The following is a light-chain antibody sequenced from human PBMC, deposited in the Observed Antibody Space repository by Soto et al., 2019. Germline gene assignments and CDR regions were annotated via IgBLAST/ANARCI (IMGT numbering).Light chain of an antibody. V-gene: IGKV3-20*01. CDR1: QSVSSSY. CDR3: QQYGSSPRYT. CDR2: DAS. J-gene: IGKJ2*01. Sequence: EIVLTQSPGTLSLSPGERATLSCRASQSVSSSYLAWYQQKPGQAPRLLIYDASSSATGIPDRFSGSGSGTDFTLTISRLEPEDFAVYYCQQYGSSPRYTFGQGTKLEIK.